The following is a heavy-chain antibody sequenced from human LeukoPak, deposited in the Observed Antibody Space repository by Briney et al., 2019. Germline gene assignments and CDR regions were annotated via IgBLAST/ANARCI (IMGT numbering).Heavy chain of an antibody. D-gene: IGHD2-15*01. V-gene: IGHV4-34*01. CDR3: ARGARFDY. Sequence: SETLSLTCAVYGGSFSGYYWSWIRQPPGKGLEWIGEINHSGSTNYNPSLKSRVTISVDTPKNQFSLKLSSVTAADTAVYYCARGARFDYWGQGTLVTVSS. J-gene: IGHJ4*02. CDR2: INHSGST. CDR1: GGSFSGYY.